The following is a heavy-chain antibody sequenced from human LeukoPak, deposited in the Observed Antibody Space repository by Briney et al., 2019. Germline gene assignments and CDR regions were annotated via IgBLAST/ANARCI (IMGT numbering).Heavy chain of an antibody. J-gene: IGHJ5*02. D-gene: IGHD3-3*01. Sequence: GGSLGLSCAASGFTFSSYAMSWVRQAPGKGLEWVSAISGSGGSTYYADSVKGRFTISRDNSKNTLYLQMNSLRAEDTAVYYCAKTTRAGVVEAWGQGTLVTVSS. CDR2: ISGSGGST. CDR1: GFTFSSYA. CDR3: AKTTRAGVVEA. V-gene: IGHV3-23*01.